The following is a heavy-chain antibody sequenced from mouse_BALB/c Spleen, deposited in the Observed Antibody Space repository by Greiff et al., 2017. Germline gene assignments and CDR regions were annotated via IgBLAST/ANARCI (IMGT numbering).Heavy chain of an antibody. Sequence: VQLQQSGAELVKPGASVKLSCTASGFNIKDTYMHWVKQRPEQGLEWIGRIDPASGNTKYDPKFQGKATITADTSSNTAYLQLSSLTSEDTAVYYGARGGYGTTGMDYWGQGTSVTVSS. CDR1: GFNIKDTY. CDR2: IDPASGNT. V-gene: IGHV14-3*02. D-gene: IGHD2-10*02. CDR3: ARGGYGTTGMDY. J-gene: IGHJ4*01.